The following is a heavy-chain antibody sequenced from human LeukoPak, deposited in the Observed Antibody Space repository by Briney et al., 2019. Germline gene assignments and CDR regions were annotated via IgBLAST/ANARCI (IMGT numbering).Heavy chain of an antibody. CDR2: INHRGST. CDR1: GGSFSGYY. CDR3: ARGRDEWGIVVVVAATRSSNYFDY. D-gene: IGHD2-15*01. V-gene: IGHV4-34*01. Sequence: SETLSLTCAVYGGSFSGYYWSWIRQPPGKGLEWIGEINHRGSTNYNPSLKSRVTISVDTSKNQFSLKLSSVTAADTAVYYCARGRDEWGIVVVVAATRSSNYFDYWGQGTLVTVSS. J-gene: IGHJ4*02.